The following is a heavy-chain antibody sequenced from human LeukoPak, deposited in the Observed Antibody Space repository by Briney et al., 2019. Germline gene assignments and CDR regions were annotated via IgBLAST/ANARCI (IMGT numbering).Heavy chain of an antibody. Sequence: GGSLRLSCAASGFTFSSYAMHWVRQAPGKGLEWVAAISYDGNNKNYADSVKGRFTISRDSSKNTLYLQMNSLRAEDTAVYYCAKGGLHYHDSNPIDYWGQGTLVTVSS. CDR3: AKGGLHYHDSNPIDY. V-gene: IGHV3-30*18. D-gene: IGHD3-22*01. CDR2: ISYDGNNK. J-gene: IGHJ4*02. CDR1: GFTFSSYA.